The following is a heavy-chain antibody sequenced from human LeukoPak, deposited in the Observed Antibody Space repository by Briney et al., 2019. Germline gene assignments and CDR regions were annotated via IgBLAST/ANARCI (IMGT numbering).Heavy chain of an antibody. V-gene: IGHV1-3*01. D-gene: IGHD2-8*01. CDR3: ARDICTNGVCYPYMDV. Sequence: ASVKVSCKTSGYTFTNYAMHWVRQAPGQRLEWMGWINAGNGDTKYSQKFQGRVTMTRDTSADTVYMELSSLRSEDTAVYYCARDICTNGVCYPYMDVWGKGTTVTVSS. J-gene: IGHJ6*03. CDR2: INAGNGDT. CDR1: GYTFTNYA.